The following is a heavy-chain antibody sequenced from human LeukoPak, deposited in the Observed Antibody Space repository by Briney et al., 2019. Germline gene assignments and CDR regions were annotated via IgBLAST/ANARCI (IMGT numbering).Heavy chain of an antibody. D-gene: IGHD5-24*01. Sequence: GGSLRLSCAASGFTFSSYWMSWVRQAPGKGLEWVANIKQDGSEKYYVDSVKGRFTISRDNAKNSLYLQMNSLRAEDTALYYCAKTGRDGYNWGYFDYWGQGTLVTVSS. CDR1: GFTFSSYW. J-gene: IGHJ4*02. CDR2: IKQDGSEK. CDR3: AKTGRDGYNWGYFDY. V-gene: IGHV3-7*03.